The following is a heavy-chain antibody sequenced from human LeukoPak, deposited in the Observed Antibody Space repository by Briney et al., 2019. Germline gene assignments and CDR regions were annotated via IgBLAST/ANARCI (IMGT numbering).Heavy chain of an antibody. V-gene: IGHV1-2*02. D-gene: IGHD6-13*01. Sequence: ASVKVSCKASGYTFTGYYMHWVRQAPGQGLEWMGWINPNSGGTNYAQKFQGRVTMTRDTSISTAYMELSRLRSDDTAVYYCARDGGAGSSWGYYYYYYMDVWGKGTTVTVSS. CDR2: INPNSGGT. J-gene: IGHJ6*03. CDR1: GYTFTGYY. CDR3: ARDGGAGSSWGYYYYYYMDV.